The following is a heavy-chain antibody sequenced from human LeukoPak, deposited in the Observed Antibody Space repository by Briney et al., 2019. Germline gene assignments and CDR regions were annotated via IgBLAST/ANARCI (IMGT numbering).Heavy chain of an antibody. V-gene: IGHV4-4*02. D-gene: IGHD2-21*02. CDR2: IYHSGST. CDR3: ASYCGGDCYSWGALDI. CDR1: GGSISSSNW. Sequence: PSETLSLTCAVSGGSISSSNWWSWVRQPPGKGLEWIGEIYHSGSTNYNPSLKSRVTISVDKSKNQFSLKLSSVTAADTAVYYCASYCGGDCYSWGALDIWGQGTMVTVSS. J-gene: IGHJ3*02.